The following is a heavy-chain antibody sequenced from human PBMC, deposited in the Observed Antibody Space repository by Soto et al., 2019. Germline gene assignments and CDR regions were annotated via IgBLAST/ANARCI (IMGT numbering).Heavy chain of an antibody. Sequence: PSETLSLTCGVSGDSISSNNWWSWVRQPPGKGLEWIGDIWHSGSTNYNPSLKSRVTMSVDKSKNQFSLQLTSLTAADTAVYYCARGWGPLIGVAGSSFDYWAQVTLVPVSS. CDR2: IWHSGST. CDR3: ARGWGPLIGVAGSSFDY. D-gene: IGHD6-19*01. V-gene: IGHV4-4*02. J-gene: IGHJ4*02. CDR1: GDSISSNNW.